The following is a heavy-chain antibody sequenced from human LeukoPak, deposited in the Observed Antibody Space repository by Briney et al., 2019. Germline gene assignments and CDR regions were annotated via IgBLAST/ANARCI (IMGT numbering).Heavy chain of an antibody. V-gene: IGHV3-33*06. CDR2: IWYDGSNK. CDR3: AKMVSSGAVPGLTD. CDR1: GFIFSSYG. Sequence: PGRSLRLSCAASGFIFSSYGMHWVRQAPGKGLEWVAVIWYDGSNKYYADSVKGRFTISRDNSKNTLYLQMNSLRAEDTAVYYCAKMVSSGAVPGLTDWGQGSLVTVSS. D-gene: IGHD6-19*01. J-gene: IGHJ4*02.